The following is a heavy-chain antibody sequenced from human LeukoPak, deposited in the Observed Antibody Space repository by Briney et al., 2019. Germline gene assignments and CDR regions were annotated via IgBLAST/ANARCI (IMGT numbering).Heavy chain of an antibody. D-gene: IGHD3-3*01. CDR3: ATRLRFLESYYFDY. J-gene: IGHJ4*02. V-gene: IGHV1-69*05. CDR2: IITIFGTA. CDR1: GGTFSGYA. Sequence: SVKVSCKASGGTFSGYAISWVRQAPGQGLEWMGRIITIFGTANYAQKFQGRVTITTDESTSTAYMELSSLRSEDTAVYYCATRLRFLESYYFDYWGQGTLVTVSS.